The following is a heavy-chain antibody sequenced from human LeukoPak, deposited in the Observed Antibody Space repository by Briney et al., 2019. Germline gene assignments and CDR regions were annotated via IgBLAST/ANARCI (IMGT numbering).Heavy chain of an antibody. V-gene: IGHV4-59*01. Sequence: SETLSLTCTVSGGSISSYYWSWIRQPPGQGLEWIGYIYYSGSTNYNPSLKSRVTISVDTSKNQFSLKLSSVTAADTAVYYCARARRSWFDPWGQGTLVTVSS. CDR1: GGSISSYY. CDR2: IYYSGST. CDR3: ARARRSWFDP. J-gene: IGHJ5*02.